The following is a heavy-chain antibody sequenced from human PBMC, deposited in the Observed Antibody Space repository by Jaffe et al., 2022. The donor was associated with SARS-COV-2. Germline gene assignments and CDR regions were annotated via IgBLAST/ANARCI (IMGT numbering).Heavy chain of an antibody. V-gene: IGHV3-23*01. CDR1: GFTFSSYA. D-gene: IGHD3-22*01. Sequence: EVQLLESGGGLVQPGGSLRLSCAASGFTFSSYAMSWVRQAPGKGLEWVSAISGSGGSTYYADSVKGRFTISRDNSKNTLYLQMNSLRAEDTAVYYCAKEAWVIVAKSPYYFDYWGQGTLVTVSS. CDR3: AKEAWVIVAKSPYYFDY. J-gene: IGHJ4*02. CDR2: ISGSGGST.